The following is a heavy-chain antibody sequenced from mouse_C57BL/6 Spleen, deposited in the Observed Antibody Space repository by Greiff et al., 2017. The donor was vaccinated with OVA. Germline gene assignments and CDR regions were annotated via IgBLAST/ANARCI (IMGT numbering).Heavy chain of an antibody. D-gene: IGHD1-1*01. V-gene: IGHV1-82*01. Sequence: QVQLQQSGPELVKPGASVKISCKASGYAFSSSWMNWVKQRPGKGLEWIGRIYPGDGDTNYNGKFKGKATLTADKSSSTAYMQLSSLTSEDSAVYFCARSGDYYGSSYGYFDYWGQGTTLTVSS. CDR3: ARSGDYYGSSYGYFDY. J-gene: IGHJ2*01. CDR1: GYAFSSSW. CDR2: IYPGDGDT.